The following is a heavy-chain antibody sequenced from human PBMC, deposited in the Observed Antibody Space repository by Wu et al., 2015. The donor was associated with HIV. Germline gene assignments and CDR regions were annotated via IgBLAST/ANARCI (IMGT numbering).Heavy chain of an antibody. V-gene: IGHV1-2*02. CDR3: ARDYDSSGYYYFDY. CDR1: GYTFTGYY. CDR2: INPNSGGT. D-gene: IGHD3-22*01. J-gene: IGHJ4*02. Sequence: QVQLVQSGAEVKKPGASVKVSCKASGYTFTGYYMHWVRQAPGQGLEWMGWINPNSGGTNYAQKFQGRVTMTRDTSISTAYMELSRLRSDDTAVYYCARDYDSSGYYYFDYWGQGNAGSPSPQ.